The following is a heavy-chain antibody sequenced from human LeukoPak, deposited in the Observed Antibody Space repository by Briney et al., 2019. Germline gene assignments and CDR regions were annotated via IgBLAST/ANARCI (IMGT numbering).Heavy chain of an antibody. CDR2: ISASGISI. CDR3: VPPAAGLHRTISTEYFQH. Sequence: GGSLRLSCAAAGLTFDSYDMYWVRQSPGKGPEWASYISASGISIKYADSVKGRFTISRDNAKNLVYLQMDSLRAEDTAVYYCVPPAAGLHRTISTEYFQHWGQGTPVIVSS. V-gene: IGHV3-48*03. D-gene: IGHD6-13*01. J-gene: IGHJ1*01. CDR1: GLTFDSYD.